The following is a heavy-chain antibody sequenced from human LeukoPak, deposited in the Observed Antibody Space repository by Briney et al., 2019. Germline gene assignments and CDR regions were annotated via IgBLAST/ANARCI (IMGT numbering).Heavy chain of an antibody. D-gene: IGHD2-2*01. CDR2: INAGNGNT. J-gene: IGHJ6*04. CDR1: GYTFTSYA. CDR3: ARAISTPISINYYYGMDV. Sequence: ASVKVSFKASGYTFTSYAMHWVRQAPGQRLEWMGWINAGNGNTKYSQKFQGRVTITRDTSASTAYMELSSLRSEDTAVYYCARAISTPISINYYYGMDVWGKGTTVTVSS. V-gene: IGHV1-3*01.